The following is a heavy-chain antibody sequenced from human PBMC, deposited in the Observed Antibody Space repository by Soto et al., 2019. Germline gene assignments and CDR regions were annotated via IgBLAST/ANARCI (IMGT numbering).Heavy chain of an antibody. CDR3: ARGGPYCSSTSCYRSGYDYFGYYYYYMDV. D-gene: IGHD2-2*02. Sequence: SETLPLTSAVDGESCSGYDWSWSRQPPGKGQEWILEITHSGGTNYNPSLKTRVTISVDTSNNQFSLKLSSVTAADTAVYYCARGGPYCSSTSCYRSGYDYFGYYYYYMDVWGKGTTVTVPS. CDR1: GESCSGYD. J-gene: IGHJ6*03. CDR2: ITHSGGT. V-gene: IGHV4-34*01.